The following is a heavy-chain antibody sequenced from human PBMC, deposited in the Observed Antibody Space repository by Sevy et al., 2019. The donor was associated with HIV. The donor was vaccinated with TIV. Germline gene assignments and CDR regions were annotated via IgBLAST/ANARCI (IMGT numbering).Heavy chain of an antibody. CDR1: GGSFSGYY. Sequence: SETLSLTCAVYGGSFSGYYWSWIRQPPGKGLEWIGEINHSGSTNYNPSLKSRVTISVDTSKNQFSLKLSSVTAADTAVYYCSRHCSGTSCSHAFDIWGQGTMVTVSS. J-gene: IGHJ3*02. D-gene: IGHD2-2*01. CDR2: INHSGST. CDR3: SRHCSGTSCSHAFDI. V-gene: IGHV4-34*01.